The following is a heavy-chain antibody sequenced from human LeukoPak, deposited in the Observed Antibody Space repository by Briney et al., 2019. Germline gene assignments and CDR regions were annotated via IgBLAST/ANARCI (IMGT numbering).Heavy chain of an antibody. CDR1: GSMFSDFA. D-gene: IGHD5-18*01. V-gene: IGHV3-23*01. Sequence: PGGSLRLSCVASGSMFSDFAMSWVRQAPGKGLEWVSGISDSGRGTYYRDSVKGRCIISRDNSKKTVYLQLNNLRVEDTALYFCARHDSFIPYWGQGMLVTVSS. J-gene: IGHJ4*02. CDR3: ARHDSFIPY. CDR2: ISDSGRGT.